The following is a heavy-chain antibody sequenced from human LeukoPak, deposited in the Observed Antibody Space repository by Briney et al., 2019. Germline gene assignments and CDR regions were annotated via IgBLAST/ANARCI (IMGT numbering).Heavy chain of an antibody. V-gene: IGHV3-11*01. CDR3: ARGARLDSGSYYPPPEVAFDI. CDR1: GFTFSDYY. CDR2: ISSSGSTI. J-gene: IGHJ3*02. D-gene: IGHD1-26*01. Sequence: GGSLRLSCAASGFTFSDYYMSWIRQAPGKGLEWVSYISSSGSTIYYADSVKGRFTISRDNAKNSLYLQMNSLRAEDTAVYYCARGARLDSGSYYPPPEVAFDIWGQGTMVTVSS.